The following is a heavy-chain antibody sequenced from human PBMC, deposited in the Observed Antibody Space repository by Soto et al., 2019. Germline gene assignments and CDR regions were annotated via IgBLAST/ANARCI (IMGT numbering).Heavy chain of an antibody. J-gene: IGHJ6*02. Sequence: PGGSRRLSCAASGFTFSSYDMHWVRQATGKGLEWVSVIGTAGDTYYPGSVKGRFTISRENAKNSFYLQMNSLRAKDTAVYYCARAAGYSYGSYYYYYGMDVWGQGTRVTVSS. V-gene: IGHV3-13*01. CDR1: GFTFSSYD. CDR2: IGTAGDT. CDR3: ARAAGYSYGSYYYYYGMDV. D-gene: IGHD5-18*01.